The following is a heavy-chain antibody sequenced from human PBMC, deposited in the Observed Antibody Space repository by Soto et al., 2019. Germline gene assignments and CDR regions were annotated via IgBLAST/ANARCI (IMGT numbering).Heavy chain of an antibody. J-gene: IGHJ6*02. V-gene: IGHV3-30*18. Sequence: QVQLVESGGGVVQPGRSLRLSCAASGFTFSDYAMHWVRQAPGKGLAWVAVISFDGRNKYFADSVKGRFTMSRDYSKITLYLQMNSLRAEDTAVYYCAKGPRVSGSLRHYDMAVLGQGTTVTV. CDR3: AKGPRVSGSLRHYDMAV. CDR1: GFTFSDYA. D-gene: IGHD3-10*01. CDR2: ISFDGRNK.